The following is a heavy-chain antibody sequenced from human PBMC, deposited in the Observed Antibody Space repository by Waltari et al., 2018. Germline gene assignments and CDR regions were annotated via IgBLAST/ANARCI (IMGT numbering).Heavy chain of an antibody. D-gene: IGHD6-25*01. CDR3: ARGNEQRIDY. V-gene: IGHV1-2*06. Sequence: QVQLVQSGAEVKKPGSSVQVSCQASAYTFTGSYMPWVRQAPGQGLEWMGRINPNSGGTNYAQKFQGRVTMTRDTSISTAYMELSRLRSDDTAVYYCARGNEQRIDYWGQGTLVTVSS. CDR1: AYTFTGSY. CDR2: INPNSGGT. J-gene: IGHJ4*02.